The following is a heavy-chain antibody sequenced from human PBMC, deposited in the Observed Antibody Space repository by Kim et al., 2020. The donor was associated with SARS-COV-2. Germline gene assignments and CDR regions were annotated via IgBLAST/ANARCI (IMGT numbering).Heavy chain of an antibody. CDR3: AKFSTTFPYASFDV. V-gene: IGHV3-23*01. CDR2: IPGGGGSK. D-gene: IGHD2-2*01. Sequence: GGSLRLSCAASGFTFSIYAMSWVRQAPGRGLEWVSAIPGGGGSKYYADSVRGRFTISRDNSKNTVYLQMNSLGAEDTAVYYCAKFSTTFPYASFDVWGQGTIVTVSS. J-gene: IGHJ3*01. CDR1: GFTFSIYA.